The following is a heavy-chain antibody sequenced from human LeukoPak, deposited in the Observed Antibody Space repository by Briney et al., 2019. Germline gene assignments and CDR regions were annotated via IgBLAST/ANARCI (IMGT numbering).Heavy chain of an antibody. Sequence: GGSLRLSCAASGFTFSNYWMHWVRQAPGKGLMWVSRIKGDGIDTVGADFVKGRFTTSRDNAKNTLYLQMNSLRAEDTATYYCVRDQSLWALDIWGQGTTVTVSS. CDR3: VRDQSLWALDI. V-gene: IGHV3-74*01. D-gene: IGHD1-26*01. CDR1: GFTFSNYW. J-gene: IGHJ3*02. CDR2: IKGDGIDT.